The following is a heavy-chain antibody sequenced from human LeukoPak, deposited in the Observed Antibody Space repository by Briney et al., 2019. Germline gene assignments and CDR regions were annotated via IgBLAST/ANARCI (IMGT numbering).Heavy chain of an antibody. CDR1: GFTFIGYS. D-gene: IGHD1-26*01. V-gene: IGHV3-21*01. CDR3: ARDGSGSYLASFDY. Sequence: GGSLRLSCAASGFTFIGYSMNWVRLAPGKGLEWVSSIKSKSDYIYYADSVKGRFTISRDNAKNSLYLQMSSLRAEDTAVYYCARDGSGSYLASFDYWGQGTLVIVSS. J-gene: IGHJ4*02. CDR2: IKSKSDYI.